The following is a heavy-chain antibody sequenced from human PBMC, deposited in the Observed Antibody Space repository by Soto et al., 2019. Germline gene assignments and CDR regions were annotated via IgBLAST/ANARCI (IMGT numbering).Heavy chain of an antibody. J-gene: IGHJ4*02. V-gene: IGHV3-23*01. CDR2: IGHGGATT. D-gene: IGHD3-22*01. CDR3: AKHLGIDSAGGLDY. Sequence: EVQLLESGGGLVQPGGSLRLSCAASGFIFGNFTMNWVRQVPGRGPEWLSAIGHGGATTWYADSVKGRFTISRDDSMNTLYLQMNSLTAEDTALYYCAKHLGIDSAGGLDYWGQGAVITVSS. CDR1: GFIFGNFT.